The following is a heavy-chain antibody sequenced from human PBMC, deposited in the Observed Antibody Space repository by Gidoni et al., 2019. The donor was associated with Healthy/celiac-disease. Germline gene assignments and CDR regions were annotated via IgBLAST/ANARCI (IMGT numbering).Heavy chain of an antibody. J-gene: IGHJ4*02. Sequence: QVQLVQSGAEVKKPGASVKVSCKASGYTFTSYAMHWVRQAPGQRLEWMGWINAGNGNTKYSQKFQGRVAITRDTSASTAYMELSSLRSEDTAVYYCARGRGLYGELDYWGQGTLVTVSS. V-gene: IGHV1-3*01. CDR2: INAGNGNT. D-gene: IGHD4-17*01. CDR1: GYTFTSYA. CDR3: ARGRGLYGELDY.